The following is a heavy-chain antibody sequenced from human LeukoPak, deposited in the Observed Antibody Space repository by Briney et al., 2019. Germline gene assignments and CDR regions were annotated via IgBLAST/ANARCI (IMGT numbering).Heavy chain of an antibody. CDR2: INTNTGNP. CDR1: GYTFTSYA. V-gene: IGHV7-4-1*01. J-gene: IGHJ6*04. D-gene: IGHD2-2*01. CDR3: ARGSRVVPAAMPGRNYYGMDV. Sequence: ASVKVSCKASGYTFTSYAMNWVRQAPGHGLEWMGWINTNTGNPTYAQGFTGRFVFSLDTSVSTAYLQICSLKAEDTAVYYCARGSRVVPAAMPGRNYYGMDVWGKGTTVTVSS.